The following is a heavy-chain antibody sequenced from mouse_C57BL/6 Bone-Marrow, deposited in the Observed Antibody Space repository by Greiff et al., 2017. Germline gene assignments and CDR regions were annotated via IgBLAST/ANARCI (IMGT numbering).Heavy chain of an antibody. J-gene: IGHJ2*01. V-gene: IGHV1-85*01. D-gene: IGHD1-1*01. CDR3: ARAGPVVGYYFDY. CDR2: IYPRGGST. CDR1: GYTFTSYD. Sequence: VQLQQSGPELVKPGASVKLSCKASGYTFTSYDINWVKQRPGQGLEWIGWIYPRGGSTKYTEKFKGKATLTVDTSSRAAYMELHSLTSEDSAVYFCARAGPVVGYYFDYWGQGTTLTVSS.